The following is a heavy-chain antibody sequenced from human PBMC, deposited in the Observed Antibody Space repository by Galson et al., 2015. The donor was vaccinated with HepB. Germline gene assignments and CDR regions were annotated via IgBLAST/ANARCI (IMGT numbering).Heavy chain of an antibody. CDR3: ARDRLPSALSDAFDI. CDR1: GGTFSNYG. D-gene: IGHD2-2*01. V-gene: IGHV1-69*13. CDR2: IIPISRAP. Sequence: SVKVSCKASGGTFSNYGISWVRQAPGQGLELMGDIIPISRAPNYAQKFQGRVTFTADDSTSTAYMELSSLISDDTAVYYCARDRLPSALSDAFDIWGQGTMVTASS. J-gene: IGHJ3*02.